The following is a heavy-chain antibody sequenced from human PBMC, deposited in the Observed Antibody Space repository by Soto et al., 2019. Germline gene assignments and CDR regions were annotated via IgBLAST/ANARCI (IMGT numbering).Heavy chain of an antibody. CDR1: GFTFSSYA. Sequence: QVQLVESGGGVVQPGRSLRLSCAASGFTFSSYAMHWVRQAPGKGLEWVAVISYDGSNKYYADSVKGRFTISRDNSKNKVYLQMNSLRAEDTAVYYCARRAQFDYWGQGTLVTVSS. V-gene: IGHV3-30-3*01. J-gene: IGHJ4*02. CDR2: ISYDGSNK. CDR3: ARRAQFDY.